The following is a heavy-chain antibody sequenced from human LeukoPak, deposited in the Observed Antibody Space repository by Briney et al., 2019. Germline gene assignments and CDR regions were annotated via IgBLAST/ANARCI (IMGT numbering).Heavy chain of an antibody. CDR2: ISWDGGST. CDR1: GFTFDDYA. CDR3: AKSVYDSSGYPDY. J-gene: IGHJ4*02. D-gene: IGHD3-22*01. V-gene: IGHV3-43D*03. Sequence: GSLRLSCAASGFTFDDYAMHWVRQAPGKGLEWVSLISWDGGSTYYADSVKGRFTISRDNSKNSLYLQMNSLRAEDTALYYCAKSVYDSSGYPDYWGQGTLVTVSS.